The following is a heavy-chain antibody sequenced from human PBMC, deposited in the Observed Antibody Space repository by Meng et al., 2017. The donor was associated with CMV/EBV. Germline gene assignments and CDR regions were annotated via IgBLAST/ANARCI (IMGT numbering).Heavy chain of an antibody. V-gene: IGHV3-21*01. CDR1: GFTFSSYS. D-gene: IGHD6-13*01. Sequence: GGSLRLSCAASGFTFSSYSMNWVRQAPGKGLEWVSSISSSSSYIYYADSVKGRFTISRDNAKNPLYLQMNSLRAEDTAVYYCARDLAAGTRIFDYWGQGTLVTVSS. CDR3: ARDLAAGTRIFDY. J-gene: IGHJ4*02. CDR2: ISSSSSYI.